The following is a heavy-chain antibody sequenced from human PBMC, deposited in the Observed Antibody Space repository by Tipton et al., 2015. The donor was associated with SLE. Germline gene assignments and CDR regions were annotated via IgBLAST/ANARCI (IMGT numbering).Heavy chain of an antibody. Sequence: RSLRLSCVTSGFTFSNHGIHCVRQAPGKELEWVSFIRFDGSNRFYADSVKGRFTISRDNSKNTLYLQMNSLTTEDTAIYYCARGPNRDNYHLHCWGQGTLVTVSS. V-gene: IGHV3-30*19. CDR2: IRFDGSNR. D-gene: IGHD4-11*01. J-gene: IGHJ4*02. CDR3: ARGPNRDNYHLHC. CDR1: GFTFSNHG.